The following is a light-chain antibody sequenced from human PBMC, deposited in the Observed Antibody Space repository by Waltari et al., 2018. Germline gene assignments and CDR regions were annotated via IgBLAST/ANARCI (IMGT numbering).Light chain of an antibody. CDR1: QSLLHSNGNTY. CDR2: RVS. V-gene: IGKV2-29*02. J-gene: IGKJ2*03. CDR3: MQALQTPYS. Sequence: DIVMTQTPLSLPVTTGEPASISCRSSQSLLHSNGNTYLYWYLQKPGQPPRLLIYRVSNRFSGVPDRFSGSGSGTDFTLKISRVEAEDVGVYYCMQALQTPYSFGQGTKVEIK.